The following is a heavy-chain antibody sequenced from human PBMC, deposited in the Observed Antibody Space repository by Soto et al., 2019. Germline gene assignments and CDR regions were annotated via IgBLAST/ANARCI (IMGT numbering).Heavy chain of an antibody. J-gene: IGHJ4*02. CDR1: GYTFIAYY. D-gene: IGHD3-10*01. CDR2: INPRGDST. Sequence: ASVKVSCKATGYTFIAYYIHWVRQAPGQGLEWVGIINPRGDSTSYAQKFKGRVTMTTDTSTSTVYMELSSLRSEDTAVYYCARDLPTFTRASDYWGQGTLVTVSS. V-gene: IGHV1-46*01. CDR3: ARDLPTFTRASDY.